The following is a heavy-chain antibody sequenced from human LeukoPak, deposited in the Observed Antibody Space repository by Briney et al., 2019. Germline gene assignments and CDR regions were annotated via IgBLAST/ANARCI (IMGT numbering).Heavy chain of an antibody. CDR3: AREQYSSTPHIDGFDV. CDR2: ISSSGTAI. Sequence: GGSLRLSCAASGFTFRAYEMNWVRQAPGKGLEWLSYISSSGTAIYYADSVKGRFTISRDKGKNSLYLQMNSLRPEDTAVYYCAREQYSSTPHIDGFDVWGQGTTVTVSS. CDR1: GFTFRAYE. D-gene: IGHD6-13*01. V-gene: IGHV3-48*03. J-gene: IGHJ6*02.